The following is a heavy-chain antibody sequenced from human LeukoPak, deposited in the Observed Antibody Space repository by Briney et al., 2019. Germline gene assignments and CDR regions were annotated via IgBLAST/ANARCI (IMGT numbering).Heavy chain of an antibody. Sequence: GGSLRLSCAASGFTFSSYWMHWVRQAPGKGLVWVSRINSDGSSTSYADSVKGRFTISRDNAKSTLYLQMNSLRAEDTAVYYCARAGIYCSSTSCSPYGMDVWGQGTTVTVSS. V-gene: IGHV3-74*01. CDR3: ARAGIYCSSTSCSPYGMDV. J-gene: IGHJ6*02. CDR1: GFTFSSYW. CDR2: INSDGSST. D-gene: IGHD2-2*01.